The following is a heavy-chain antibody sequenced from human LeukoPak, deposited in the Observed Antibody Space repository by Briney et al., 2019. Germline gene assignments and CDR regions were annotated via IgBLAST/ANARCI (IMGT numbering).Heavy chain of an antibody. Sequence: KPSETLSLTCTVSGYSISSGYYWGWIRQPPGKGLEWIGSIYYSGSTYYNPSLKSRVTISVDTSKNQFSLKLSSVTAADTAVYYCAGGVRAFDYWGQGTLVTVSS. V-gene: IGHV4-38-2*02. CDR2: IYYSGST. CDR3: AGGVRAFDY. CDR1: GYSISSGYY. D-gene: IGHD2-8*02. J-gene: IGHJ4*02.